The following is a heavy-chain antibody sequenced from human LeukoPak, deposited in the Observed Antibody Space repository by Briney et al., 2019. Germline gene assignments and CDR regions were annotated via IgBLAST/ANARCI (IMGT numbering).Heavy chain of an antibody. V-gene: IGHV3-21*01. D-gene: IGHD4-17*01. CDR2: ITSTTSYR. CDR3: ARLGTTVTHFDY. Sequence: GGSLRLSCAASGFTFSSYSMNWVRQAPGKGLEWVSSITSTTSYRYYADSVKGRFTVSRDNSKNTLYLQMNSLRAEDTAVYYCARLGTTVTHFDYWGQGTLVTVSS. CDR1: GFTFSSYS. J-gene: IGHJ4*02.